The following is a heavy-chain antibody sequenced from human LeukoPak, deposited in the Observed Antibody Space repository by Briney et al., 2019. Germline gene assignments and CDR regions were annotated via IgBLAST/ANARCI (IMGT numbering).Heavy chain of an antibody. Sequence: PGGSLRLSCAASGFTFSSFSMNWVRQAPGKGLEWVSSISHISNYIYYADSVKGRFTISRDNAKSSLYLQMNGRRAGDTSVYYCARCVGSSTSCYDFWGQGTLVTVSS. D-gene: IGHD2-2*01. V-gene: IGHV3-21*01. CDR2: ISHISNYI. CDR3: ARCVGSSTSCYDF. J-gene: IGHJ4*02. CDR1: GFTFSSFS.